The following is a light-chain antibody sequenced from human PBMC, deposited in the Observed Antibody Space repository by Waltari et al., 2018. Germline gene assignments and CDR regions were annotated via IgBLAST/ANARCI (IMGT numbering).Light chain of an antibody. V-gene: IGKV3-15*01. CDR1: QSVSSN. J-gene: IGKJ4*01. CDR2: GAS. CDR3: QQYNNRPPVT. Sequence: EIVMTQSPATLSVSPGERATLSCRASQSVSSNLAWYQQKSGQAPRHLIYGASTRATGIPARLSGGGSGTEVTLTISSLQSEDFALYYCQQYNNRPPVTFGGGTKVEIK.